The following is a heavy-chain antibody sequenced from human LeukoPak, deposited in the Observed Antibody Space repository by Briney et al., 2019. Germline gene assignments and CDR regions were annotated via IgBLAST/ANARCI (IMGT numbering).Heavy chain of an antibody. Sequence: KTSETLSLTCTVSGGSVSSGSYYWSWIRQPPGKGLEWIRYIYYSGSTNYNPSLKSRVTISVHTSKNQFSLKLSSVTAADTAVYYCASYTPYYYDSSGYYGPFDPWGQGTLVTVSS. D-gene: IGHD3-22*01. CDR1: GGSVSSGSYY. CDR2: IYYSGST. J-gene: IGHJ5*02. V-gene: IGHV4-61*01. CDR3: ASYTPYYYDSSGYYGPFDP.